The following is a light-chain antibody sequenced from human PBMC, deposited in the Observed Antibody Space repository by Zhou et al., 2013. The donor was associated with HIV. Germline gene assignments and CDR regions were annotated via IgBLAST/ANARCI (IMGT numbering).Light chain of an antibody. CDR2: DAS. V-gene: IGKV1-33*01. Sequence: DIQLTQSPSFLSASVGDRVSITCRASQGITSDLAWYQQKPGKAPKLLIYDASNLETGVPSRFSGSGSGTDFTFTISSLQPEYIATYYCQQYDNLPYTFGQGTKLEIK. CDR1: QGITSD. J-gene: IGKJ2*01. CDR3: QQYDNLPYT.